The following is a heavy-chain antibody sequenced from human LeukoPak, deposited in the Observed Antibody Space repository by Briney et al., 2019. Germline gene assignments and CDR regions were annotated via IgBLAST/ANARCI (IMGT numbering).Heavy chain of an antibody. CDR3: ARVLVAADTADNWFDP. Sequence: SETLSLTCTVSGGSISSYYWSWIRQPPGKRLEWIGYIYYSGSTNYNPSLKSRVTISVDTSKNQFSLRLSSVTAADTAVYYCARVLVAADTADNWFDPWGQGTLVTVSS. V-gene: IGHV4-59*01. CDR2: IYYSGST. D-gene: IGHD2-15*01. CDR1: GGSISSYY. J-gene: IGHJ5*02.